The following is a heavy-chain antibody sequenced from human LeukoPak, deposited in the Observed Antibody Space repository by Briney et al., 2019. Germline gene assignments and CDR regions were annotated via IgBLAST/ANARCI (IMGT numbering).Heavy chain of an antibody. D-gene: IGHD2-2*01. CDR3: ARGTGGYQYDY. Sequence: GESLKISCQASGYTSTNHWVAWVRQVPGKGLEWLGIVNPYDADTRYGPSFEGQVTISADKSINTAFLQWRSLKASDTAIYFCARGTGGYQYDYWGQGIRVIVSS. CDR2: VNPYDADT. CDR1: GYTSTNHW. J-gene: IGHJ4*02. V-gene: IGHV5-51*01.